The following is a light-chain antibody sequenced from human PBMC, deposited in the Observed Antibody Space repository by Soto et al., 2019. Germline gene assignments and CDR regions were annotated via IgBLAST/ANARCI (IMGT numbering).Light chain of an antibody. Sequence: QSALTQPASVSGSPGQSITISCTGTSSDVGSYNLVSWYQQHPGKAPKLMIYEGIKRPSGFSNRFSGSKSGNTASLTISGLQAEDEADYYCCSYAGSSTLVFGGGTQLTVL. J-gene: IGLJ2*01. CDR3: CSYAGSSTLV. CDR2: EGI. CDR1: SSDVGSYNL. V-gene: IGLV2-23*01.